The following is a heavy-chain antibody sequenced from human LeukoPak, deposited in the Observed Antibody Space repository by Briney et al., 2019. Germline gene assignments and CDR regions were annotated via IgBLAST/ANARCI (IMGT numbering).Heavy chain of an antibody. D-gene: IGHD7-27*01. CDR3: ARRGNWGFFDY. CDR2: INTSGST. J-gene: IGHJ4*02. CDR1: GGSISSNY. Sequence: SQTLSLTCTVSGGSISSNYWSWIRQPPGKGLEWIGYINTSGSTNYNPSLKSRVSISLDTSRNQFSLKLTSVTAADTAVYYCARRGNWGFFDYWGQGILVSVSS. V-gene: IGHV4-4*09.